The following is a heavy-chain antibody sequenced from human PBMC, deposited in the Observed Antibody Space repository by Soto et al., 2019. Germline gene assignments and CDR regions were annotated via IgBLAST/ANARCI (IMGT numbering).Heavy chain of an antibody. CDR3: ARALISSGWSSYYYYYGMDV. CDR1: GGSSSVYY. V-gene: IGHV4-34*01. Sequence: PSTTLPFPYACYGGSSSVYYWSRICSAPTKGREWIGEINHSGSTNYNPSLKSRVTISVDTSKNQFSLKLSSVTAADAAVYYCARALISSGWSSYYYYYGMDVWGQGTTVT. D-gene: IGHD6-19*01. CDR2: INHSGST. J-gene: IGHJ6*02.